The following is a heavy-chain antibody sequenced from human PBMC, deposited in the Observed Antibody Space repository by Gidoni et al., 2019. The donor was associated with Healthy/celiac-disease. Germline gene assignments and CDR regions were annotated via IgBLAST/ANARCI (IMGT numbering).Heavy chain of an antibody. CDR1: GFTFSSHG. D-gene: IGHD1-26*01. CDR3: AKEIVGGKLKAGNLLDPYYYYYGMDV. Sequence: QVQLVESGGGVVKPGRSLRLSWAASGFTFSSHGLHWVRQAPGNGMEGLSVISYDGSNKYYADSVKGRFTISRDNSKNTLYLQMNSLRAEDTAVYYCAKEIVGGKLKAGNLLDPYYYYYGMDVWGQGTTVTVSS. CDR2: ISYDGSNK. J-gene: IGHJ6*02. V-gene: IGHV3-30*18.